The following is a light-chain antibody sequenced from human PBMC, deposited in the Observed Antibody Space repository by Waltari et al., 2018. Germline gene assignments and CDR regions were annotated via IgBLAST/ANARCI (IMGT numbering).Light chain of an antibody. CDR1: QSVSSY. J-gene: IGKJ4*01. V-gene: IGKV3-11*01. Sequence: EIVLTQSPATLSLSPGERATLSCRASQSVSSYLAWYQQKPGQAPRLLIYDASNRATGIPARFSGSGSGTDFTLTISSLGPEDFAVYYCQQRSNWHALTFGGGTKVEIK. CDR3: QQRSNWHALT. CDR2: DAS.